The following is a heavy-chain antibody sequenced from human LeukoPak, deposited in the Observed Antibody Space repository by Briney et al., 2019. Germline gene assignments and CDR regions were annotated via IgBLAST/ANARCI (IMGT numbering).Heavy chain of an antibody. CDR1: GGSISSYY. Sequence: SETLSLTCTVFGGSISSYYWSWIRQPPGKGLEWIGYIYYSGSTNYNPSLKSRVTISVDTSKNQFSLKLSSVTAADTAVYYCARGVVSILWWESDWFDPWGQGTLVTVSS. J-gene: IGHJ5*02. V-gene: IGHV4-59*01. CDR2: IYYSGST. CDR3: ARGVVSILWWESDWFDP. D-gene: IGHD2-21*01.